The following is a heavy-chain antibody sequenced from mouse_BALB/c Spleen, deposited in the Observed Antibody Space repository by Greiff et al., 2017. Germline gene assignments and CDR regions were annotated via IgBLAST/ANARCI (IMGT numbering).Heavy chain of an antibody. D-gene: IGHD2-1*01. Sequence: VHVKQSGAELVRPGALVKLSCKASGFNIKDYYMHWVQQRPEQGLEWIGWIDPENGNTIYDPKFQGKASITADTSSNTAYLQLSSLTSEDTAVYYCAYGNYGFAYWGQGTLVTVSA. J-gene: IGHJ3*01. CDR1: GFNIKDYY. CDR3: AYGNYGFAY. V-gene: IGHV14-1*02. CDR2: IDPENGNT.